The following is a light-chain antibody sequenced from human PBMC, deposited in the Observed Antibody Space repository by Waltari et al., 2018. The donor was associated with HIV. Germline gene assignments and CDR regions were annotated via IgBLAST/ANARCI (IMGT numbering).Light chain of an antibody. CDR3: QQYNNWPLFT. CDR1: QSVSSN. J-gene: IGKJ3*01. V-gene: IGKV3-15*01. Sequence: EIVMTQSPATLSVSPGERATLSCRASQSVSSNLAWYQQKPGQAPGLLIYGASTRATGIPARFSGSGSGTEFTLTISSLQSEDFAVYYCQQYNNWPLFTFGPGTKVDIK. CDR2: GAS.